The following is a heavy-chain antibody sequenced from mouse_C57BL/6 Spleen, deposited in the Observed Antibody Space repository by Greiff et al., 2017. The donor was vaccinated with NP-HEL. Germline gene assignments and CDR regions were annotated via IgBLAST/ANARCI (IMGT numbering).Heavy chain of an antibody. Sequence: DVQLVESGGGLVKPGGSLKLSCAASGFTFSSYAMSWVRQTPEKRLEWVATISDGGSYTYYPDNVKGRFTISRDNAKNNLYLQMSHLKSEDTAMYYCASNWDGRAWFAYWGQGTLVTVSA. D-gene: IGHD4-1*01. CDR3: ASNWDGRAWFAY. CDR2: ISDGGSYT. J-gene: IGHJ3*01. CDR1: GFTFSSYA. V-gene: IGHV5-4*01.